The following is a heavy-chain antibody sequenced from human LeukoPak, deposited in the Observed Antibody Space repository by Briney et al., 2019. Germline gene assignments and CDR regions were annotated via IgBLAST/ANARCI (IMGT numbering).Heavy chain of an antibody. Sequence: KPSETLSLTCGVSGGSISNTNWWTWVRQPPGKGLEWIGEVNLQGSTNYNPSLKSRVAISVDKSENHISLKLTSVTAADTAVYYCARDRGYYGLGCFDYWGQGTLVTVSS. J-gene: IGHJ4*02. V-gene: IGHV4-4*02. CDR1: GGSISNTNW. CDR3: ARDRGYYGLGCFDY. CDR2: VNLQGST. D-gene: IGHD3-10*01.